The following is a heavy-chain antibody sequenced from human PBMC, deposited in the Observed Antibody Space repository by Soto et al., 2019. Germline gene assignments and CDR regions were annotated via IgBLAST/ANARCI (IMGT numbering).Heavy chain of an antibody. J-gene: IGHJ6*02. V-gene: IGHV1-69*04. CDR1: GGTFSSYT. Sequence: GASVKVSCKASGGTFSSYTISWVRQAPGQGLEWMGRIIPILGMANYAQKFQGRVTITADKSTSTAYMELSSLRSEDTAVYYCARDSNSIQLWLPYYYGMDVWGQGTTVTVSS. CDR3: ARDSNSIQLWLPYYYGMDV. D-gene: IGHD5-18*01. CDR2: IIPILGMA.